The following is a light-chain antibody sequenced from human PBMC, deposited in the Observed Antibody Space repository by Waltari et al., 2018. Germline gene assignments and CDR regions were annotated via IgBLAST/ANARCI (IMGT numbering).Light chain of an antibody. CDR2: ETT. CDR1: SSDVGHYNL. Sequence: QSALTQPASVPGSPGPSITTPCPGTSSDVGHYNLVSCYQQHPGKAPKLIIYETTKRPSGVSNRFAGSKSGNTASLAVSGLQTEDEAEYYCCSYGGYNTPWVFGGGTKLTVL. J-gene: IGLJ3*02. CDR3: CSYGGYNTPWV. V-gene: IGLV2-23*01.